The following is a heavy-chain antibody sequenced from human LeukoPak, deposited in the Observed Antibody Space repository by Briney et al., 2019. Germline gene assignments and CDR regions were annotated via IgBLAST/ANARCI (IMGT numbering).Heavy chain of an antibody. CDR1: GFTYNSHA. V-gene: IGHV3-23*01. J-gene: IGHJ4*02. CDR3: ANEIRPNDY. D-gene: IGHD4-17*01. Sequence: GGPLRLLCGASGFTYNSHAMLCLRQAPGRAVVWVSSIYISGDNVHHPAPVTGRLTISRDNYKDTLYAQMDSLRPGDSAVYFRANEIRPNDYWGQGTLVTVSS. CDR2: IYISGDNV.